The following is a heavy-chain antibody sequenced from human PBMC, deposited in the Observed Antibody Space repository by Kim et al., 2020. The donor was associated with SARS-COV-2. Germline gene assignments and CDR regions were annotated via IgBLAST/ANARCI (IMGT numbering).Heavy chain of an antibody. Sequence: GGSLRLSCAASGFTFSSYAMSWVRQAPGKGLEWVSAISGSGGSTYYADSVKGRFTISRDNSKNTLYLQMNSLRAEDTAVYYCAKDRGTYYYDSSGYGYWGQGTLVTVSS. CDR2: ISGSGGST. CDR3: AKDRGTYYYDSSGYGY. V-gene: IGHV3-23*01. D-gene: IGHD3-22*01. J-gene: IGHJ4*02. CDR1: GFTFSSYA.